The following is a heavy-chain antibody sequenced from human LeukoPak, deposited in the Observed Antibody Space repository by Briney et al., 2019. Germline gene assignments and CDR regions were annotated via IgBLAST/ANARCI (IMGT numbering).Heavy chain of an antibody. V-gene: IGHV3-48*03. J-gene: IGHJ4*02. CDR1: GFTFSSYE. CDR3: ASGGYYDSSGSLFDY. Sequence: GGSLRLSCAASGFTFSSYEMNWVRQAPGKGLEWVSYISSSGSTIYYADSVKGRFTISRDNAKNSLYLQMNSLRAEDTAVYYCASGGYYDSSGSLFDYWGQGTLVTVSS. D-gene: IGHD3-22*01. CDR2: ISSSGSTI.